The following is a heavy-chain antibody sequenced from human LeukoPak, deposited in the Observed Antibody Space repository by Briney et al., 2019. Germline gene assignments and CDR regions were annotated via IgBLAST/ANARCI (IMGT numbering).Heavy chain of an antibody. Sequence: GASVKVSCKASGYTFTSYGISWVRQAPGQGPEWMGWISAYNGNTNYAQKLQGRVTMTTDTSTSTAYMELRSLRSDDTAVYYCARDVPYSNYLFYYYYGMDVWGQGTTVTVSS. CDR1: GYTFTSYG. CDR2: ISAYNGNT. V-gene: IGHV1-18*01. D-gene: IGHD4-11*01. CDR3: ARDVPYSNYLFYYYYGMDV. J-gene: IGHJ6*02.